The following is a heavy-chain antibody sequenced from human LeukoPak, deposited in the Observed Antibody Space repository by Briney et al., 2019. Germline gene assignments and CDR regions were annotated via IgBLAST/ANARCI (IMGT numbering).Heavy chain of an antibody. J-gene: IGHJ4*02. Sequence: GGSLRLSCAASGFTFSSYWMSWVRLAPGKGLEWVANIKGDGSEKWYADSVKGRFTLSRDNSKNSLYLQMDSLRAEDTAVYYCVKDERSGSYIYWGQGTLVTVSS. CDR3: VKDERSGSYIY. V-gene: IGHV3-7*01. D-gene: IGHD1-26*01. CDR1: GFTFSSYW. CDR2: IKGDGSEK.